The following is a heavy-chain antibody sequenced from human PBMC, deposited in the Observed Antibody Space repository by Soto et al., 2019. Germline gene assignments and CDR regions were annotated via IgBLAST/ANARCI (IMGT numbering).Heavy chain of an antibody. J-gene: IGHJ4*02. Sequence: QVQLVESGGGVVQPGRSLRLSCAASGFTFSSYGMHWVRQVPGKGLEWVAVISYDGSNKYYADSVKGRFTISRDNSKNTLYLQMNSLRAEDTAVYYCAKGVSRWYSRVDYWGQGTLVTV. D-gene: IGHD6-13*01. V-gene: IGHV3-30*18. CDR1: GFTFSSYG. CDR3: AKGVSRWYSRVDY. CDR2: ISYDGSNK.